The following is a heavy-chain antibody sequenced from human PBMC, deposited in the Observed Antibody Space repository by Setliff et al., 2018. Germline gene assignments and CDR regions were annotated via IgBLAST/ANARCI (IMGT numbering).Heavy chain of an antibody. CDR2: IYNTGNA. D-gene: IGHD5-12*01. Sequence: SETLSLTCTVSGGSISTYYWSWIRQPPGKGLEWIGYIYNTGNANYNSSLESRVTISVDTSMNQFSLSLTSVTAADTAVYYCARDSGYAIDYWGQGTLVTVS. V-gene: IGHV4-59*01. J-gene: IGHJ4*02. CDR1: GGSISTYY. CDR3: ARDSGYAIDY.